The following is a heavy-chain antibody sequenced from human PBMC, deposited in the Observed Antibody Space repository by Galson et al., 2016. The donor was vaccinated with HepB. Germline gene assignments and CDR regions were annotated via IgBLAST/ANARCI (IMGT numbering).Heavy chain of an antibody. CDR2: ISGRSSYI. CDR1: TFTFSDYS. Sequence: SLRLSCAASTFTFSDYSMNWVRQAPGKGLEWVSFISGRSSYIYYADSVEGRFTVSRDNAKNSLYLQMNSRRAEDTAVYYCARVSPVDYYYYMDVWGRGTTVTVS. V-gene: IGHV3-21*01. CDR3: ARVSPVDYYYYMDV. J-gene: IGHJ6*03.